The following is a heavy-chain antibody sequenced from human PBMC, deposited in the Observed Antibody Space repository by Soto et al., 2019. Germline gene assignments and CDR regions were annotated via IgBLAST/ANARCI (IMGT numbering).Heavy chain of an antibody. V-gene: IGHV3-33*01. CDR1: GFTFSAYG. Sequence: GGSLRLSCAASGFTFSAYGMHWVRQAPGKGLEWVAVIWYDGSNKYYADSVKGRFTISRDNSKNTVYLQMNSLRAEDTAVYYCARRSSGWYFDYWGQGTLVTVSS. CDR3: ARRSSGWYFDY. CDR2: IWYDGSNK. J-gene: IGHJ4*02. D-gene: IGHD6-19*01.